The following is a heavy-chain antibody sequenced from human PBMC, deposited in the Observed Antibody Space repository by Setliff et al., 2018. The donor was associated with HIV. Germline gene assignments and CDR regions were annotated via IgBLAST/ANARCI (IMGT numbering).Heavy chain of an antibody. V-gene: IGHV1-2*02. CDR1: GYTFTGYD. Sequence: ASVKVSCKASGYTFTGYDMHWVRQAPGQGLEWMGWVNPNSGGTNYAQKFQGRVTMTRDTSISTAYMELSRLRSDDTAVYYCARDSHCSGPSCYSGGQFFDYWGQGTLVTVSS. CDR3: ARDSHCSGPSCYSGGQFFDY. J-gene: IGHJ4*02. CDR2: VNPNSGGT. D-gene: IGHD2-15*01.